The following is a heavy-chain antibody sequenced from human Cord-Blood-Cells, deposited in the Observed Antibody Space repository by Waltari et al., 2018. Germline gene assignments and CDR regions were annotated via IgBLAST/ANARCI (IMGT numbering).Heavy chain of an antibody. Sequence: QVQLVESGGGVVQPGRSLRLSCAASGFTFSSYAMHWVRQAPCKGLGWVAVISYDGSNKYYADSVKGRFTISRDNSKNTLYLQMNSLRAEDTAVYYCARGGYIAASPDYWGQGTLVTVSS. CDR1: GFTFSSYA. J-gene: IGHJ4*02. CDR2: ISYDGSNK. D-gene: IGHD6-6*01. CDR3: ARGGYIAASPDY. V-gene: IGHV3-30*04.